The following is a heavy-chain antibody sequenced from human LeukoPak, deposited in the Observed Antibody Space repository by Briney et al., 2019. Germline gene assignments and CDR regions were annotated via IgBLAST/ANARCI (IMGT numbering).Heavy chain of an antibody. CDR1: GFTFSDYY. CDR3: VRGSTYYYYYMDV. CDR2: ISGRDSII. J-gene: IGHJ6*03. Sequence: GGSLRLSCAASGFTFSDYYMSWIRQAPGKGLEWLSYISGRDSIIDCADSVKGRFTISRDNAKNSLYLQMNSLGAEDSAVYYCVRGSTYYYYYMDVWGEGTTVTVSS. V-gene: IGHV3-11*01.